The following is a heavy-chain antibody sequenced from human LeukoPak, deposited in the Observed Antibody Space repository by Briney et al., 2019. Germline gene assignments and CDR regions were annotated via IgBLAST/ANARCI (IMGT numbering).Heavy chain of an antibody. V-gene: IGHV3-7*01. D-gene: IGHD3-22*01. CDR2: INQDGSEK. CDR1: GFSFRSYW. Sequence: GGSLRLSCSASGFSFRSYWMTWVRQAPGKGLEWVANINQDGSEKFYVDSVKGQFTISRDNAKNSLYLQMNILRAEDTAVYYCAREFRDYYDSSGNFDCWGQGTLVTVSS. CDR3: AREFRDYYDSSGNFDC. J-gene: IGHJ4*02.